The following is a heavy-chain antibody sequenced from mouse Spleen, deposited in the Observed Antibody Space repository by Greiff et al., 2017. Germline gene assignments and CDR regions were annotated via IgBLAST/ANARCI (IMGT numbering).Heavy chain of an antibody. J-gene: IGHJ1*01. Sequence: VKLQESGAELVRPGASVKLSCKASGYTFTDYYINWVKQRPGQGLEWIARIYPGSGNTYYNEKFKGKATLTAEKSSSTAYMQLSSLTSEDSAVYFCARESWYFDVWGAGTTVTVSS. CDR1: GYTFTDYY. CDR3: ARESWYFDV. V-gene: IGHV1-76*01. CDR2: IYPGSGNT.